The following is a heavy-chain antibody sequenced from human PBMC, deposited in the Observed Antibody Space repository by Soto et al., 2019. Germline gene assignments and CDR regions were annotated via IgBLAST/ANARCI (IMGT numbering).Heavy chain of an antibody. CDR2: IYYSGNT. D-gene: IGHD4-17*01. Sequence: SETLSLTCTVSGDSISSTIYSWGWIRQPPGKGLEWIGNIYYSGNTNYNPSLKSRVTISVDTSKNQFSLKLSSVTAADTAVYYCARVYGDYGDLYFDYWGQGTLVTVSS. CDR1: GDSISSTIYS. CDR3: ARVYGDYGDLYFDY. V-gene: IGHV4-39*07. J-gene: IGHJ4*02.